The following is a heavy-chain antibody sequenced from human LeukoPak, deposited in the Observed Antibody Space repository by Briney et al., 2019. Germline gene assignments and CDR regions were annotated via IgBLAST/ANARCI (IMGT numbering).Heavy chain of an antibody. CDR1: GYTFTSYY. V-gene: IGHV1-46*01. J-gene: IGHJ6*02. CDR2: INPSGGST. Sequence: ASVKVSCKASGYTFTSYYMHWVRQAPGQGLEWMGIINPSGGSTSYAQKFQGRVTMTRDTSTSTVYMELSSLRSEDTAVYYCARDSPVVPAAIFYYYYGMDVWGQGTTVTVSS. CDR3: ARDSPVVPAAIFYYYYGMDV. D-gene: IGHD2-2*01.